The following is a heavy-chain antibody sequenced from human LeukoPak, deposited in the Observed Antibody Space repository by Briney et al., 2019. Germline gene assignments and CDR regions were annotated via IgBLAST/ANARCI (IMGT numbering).Heavy chain of an antibody. D-gene: IGHD2-2*01. CDR1: GFTFSSYA. J-gene: IGHJ4*02. CDR3: ARRGSAVVPAGIDY. Sequence: PGGSLRLSCAASGFTFSSYAMHWVRQAPGKGLEWVAVISYDGSNKYYADSVKGRFTISRDNSKNTLYLQMNSLRAEDTAVYYCARRGSAVVPAGIDYWGQGTLVTVSS. V-gene: IGHV3-30-3*01. CDR2: ISYDGSNK.